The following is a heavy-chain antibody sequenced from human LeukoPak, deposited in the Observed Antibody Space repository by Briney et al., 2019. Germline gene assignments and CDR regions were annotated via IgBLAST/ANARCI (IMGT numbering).Heavy chain of an antibody. D-gene: IGHD2-2*01. CDR3: ARERLAARGKYSKYHFDY. CDR2: IYYSGST. Sequence: PSQTLSLTCTVSGGSISSGDYYWSWIRQPPGKALEWIGYIYYSGSTYYNPSLKSRVTILVDTSKNQFSLKLSSVTAADTAVYYCARERLAARGKYSKYHFDYWGQGTLVTVSS. J-gene: IGHJ4*02. V-gene: IGHV4-30-4*01. CDR1: GGSISSGDYY.